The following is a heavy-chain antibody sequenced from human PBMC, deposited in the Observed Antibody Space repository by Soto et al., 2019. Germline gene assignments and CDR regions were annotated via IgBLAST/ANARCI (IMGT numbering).Heavy chain of an antibody. Sequence: GSLRLSCAASGFTFSSYAMSWVRQAPGKGLEWVSAISGSGGSTYYADSVKGRFTISRDNSKNTLYLQMNSLRAEDTAVYYCAKAVRIYYYYGMDVWGQGTTVTVSS. J-gene: IGHJ6*02. V-gene: IGHV3-23*01. CDR3: AKAVRIYYYYGMDV. CDR1: GFTFSSYA. D-gene: IGHD3-10*01. CDR2: ISGSGGST.